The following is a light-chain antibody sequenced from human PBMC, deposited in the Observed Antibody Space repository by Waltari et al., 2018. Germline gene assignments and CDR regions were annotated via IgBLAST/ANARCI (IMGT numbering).Light chain of an antibody. CDR2: EVS. J-gene: IGLJ1*01. CDR1: SSDVGSHNL. V-gene: IGLV2-23*02. Sequence: QSALTQPASVSGSPGQSITISCTGTSSDVGSHNLVSWYQQHPGKAPKLMIYEVSKGPSGFSIRFSGSKSGNTASLTISGLQAEDEADYYCCSYAGSSTSLYVFGTGTKVTVL. CDR3: CSYAGSSTSLYV.